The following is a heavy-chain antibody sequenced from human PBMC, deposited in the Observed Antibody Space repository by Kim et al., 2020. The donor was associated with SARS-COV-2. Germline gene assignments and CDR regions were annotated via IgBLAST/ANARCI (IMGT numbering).Heavy chain of an antibody. D-gene: IGHD1-1*01. CDR3: ANIWSGREQFDY. CDR1: GFTVSSSG. V-gene: IGHV3-23*01. J-gene: IGHJ4*02. Sequence: GGSLRLSCAASGFTVSSSGMSWVRQAPGKGLEWVASISKSGSSRDYPDSLKGRFTISRDNSKNTLYLHMNSLRADDTAVYYCANIWSGREQFDYCCSGTL. CDR2: ISKSGSSR.